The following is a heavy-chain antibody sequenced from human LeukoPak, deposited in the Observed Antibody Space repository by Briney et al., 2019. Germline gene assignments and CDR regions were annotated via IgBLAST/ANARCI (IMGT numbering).Heavy chain of an antibody. CDR2: IYYTGST. CDR1: GASISSYH. V-gene: IGHV4-59*08. CDR3: ARMYDRSGYYYPFDY. J-gene: IGHJ4*02. Sequence: PSETLSLTCVVSGASISSYHWSWIRQPPGKGLEWIGYIYYTGSTNYNPSLKSRVTISVDASKNHFSLKLTSVTAADTAVYYCARMYDRSGYYYPFDYWGQGTLVTVSS. D-gene: IGHD3-22*01.